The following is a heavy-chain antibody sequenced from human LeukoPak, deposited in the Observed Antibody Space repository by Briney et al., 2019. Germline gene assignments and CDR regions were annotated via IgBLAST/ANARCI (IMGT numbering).Heavy chain of an antibody. CDR3: ARGHVLRFLEGIDY. J-gene: IGHJ4*02. CDR2: IKQDGSEK. D-gene: IGHD3-3*01. V-gene: IGHV3-7*01. CDR1: GFTFSSYW. Sequence: GGSLGLSCAASGFTFSSYWMSWVRQAPGKGLEWVANIKQDGSEKYYVDSVKGRFTISRDNAKNSLYLQMNSLRAEDTAVYCCARGHVLRFLEGIDYWGQGTLVTVSS.